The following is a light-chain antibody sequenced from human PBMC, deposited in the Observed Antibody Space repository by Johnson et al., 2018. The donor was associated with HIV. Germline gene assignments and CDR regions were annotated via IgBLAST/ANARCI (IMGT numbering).Light chain of an antibody. CDR2: DND. Sequence: HSVLTQPPSVSAAPGQKVTISCSGSSSNIGNNYVSWYQQLPGTAPKLLIYDNDKRPSGIPDRFSGSKSGTSATLGITGLQTGDEADYYCETWDSSLGAHYVFGSGTRVTVL. CDR3: ETWDSSLGAHYV. V-gene: IGLV1-51*01. J-gene: IGLJ1*01. CDR1: SSNIGNNY.